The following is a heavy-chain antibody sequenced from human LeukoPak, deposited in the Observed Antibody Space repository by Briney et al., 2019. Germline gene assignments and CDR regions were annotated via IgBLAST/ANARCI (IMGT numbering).Heavy chain of an antibody. CDR3: ARARGYSYGTYNWFDP. CDR2: IKQDGSEK. CDR1: GFTFSSYW. J-gene: IGHJ5*02. D-gene: IGHD5-18*01. V-gene: IGHV3-7*01. Sequence: PGGSLRLXCAASGFTFSSYWMSWVRQAPGKGLEWVANIKQDGSEKYYVDSVKGRFTISRDNAKNSLYLQMNSLRAEDTAVYYCARARGYSYGTYNWFDPWGQGTLVTVSS.